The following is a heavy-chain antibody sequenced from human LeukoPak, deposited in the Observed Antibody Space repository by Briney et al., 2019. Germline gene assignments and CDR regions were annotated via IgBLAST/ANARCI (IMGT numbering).Heavy chain of an antibody. CDR2: IRYDGSNK. J-gene: IGHJ4*02. D-gene: IGHD6-13*01. V-gene: IGHV3-30*02. CDR1: GFTFSSYG. Sequence: GSLRLSCAASGFTFSSYGMHWVRQAPGKGLEWVAFIRYDGSNKYYADSVKGRFTISRDNSKNTLYLQMNSLRAEDTAVYYCAKPYSSSHGGTEYWGQGTLVTVSS. CDR3: AKPYSSSHGGTEY.